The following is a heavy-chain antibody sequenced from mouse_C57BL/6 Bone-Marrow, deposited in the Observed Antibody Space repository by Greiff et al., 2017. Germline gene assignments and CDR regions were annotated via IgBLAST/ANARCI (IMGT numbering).Heavy chain of an antibody. V-gene: IGHV14-4*01. CDR1: GFNIKDDY. J-gene: IGHJ4*01. CDR3: TTNGYYGYAMDY. D-gene: IGHD2-3*01. CDR2: IDPENGDT. Sequence: VQLQQSGAELVRPGASVKLSCTASGFNIKDDYMHWVKQRPEQGLEWIRWIDPENGDTEYASKFQGKATITADTSSNTAYLQLSSLTPEDTAVYYCTTNGYYGYAMDYGGQGTSVTVSS.